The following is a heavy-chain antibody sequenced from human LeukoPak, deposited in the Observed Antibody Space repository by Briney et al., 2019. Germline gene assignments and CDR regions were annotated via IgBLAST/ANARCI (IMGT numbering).Heavy chain of an antibody. V-gene: IGHV4-39*01. CDR3: ARQRADCYYYYVDV. CDR2: IYYSETT. D-gene: IGHD2-21*02. CDR1: GGSINTANYY. Sequence: PSETLPLTCTVSGGSINTANYYWGWLRQPPGTGLEWIGSIYYSETTYDNPSLKSRVTISIGTSKNQFSLRLSSVTASDTAVYYCARQRADCYYYYVDVWGEGTTVAVS. J-gene: IGHJ6*03.